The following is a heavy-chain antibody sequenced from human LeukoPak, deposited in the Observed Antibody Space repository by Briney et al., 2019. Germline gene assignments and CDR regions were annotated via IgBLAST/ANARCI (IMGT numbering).Heavy chain of an antibody. J-gene: IGHJ4*02. CDR1: GFTFSSYA. Sequence: GGSLRLSCAASGFTFSSYAMSWVRQAPGKGLEWVSAISGSGGSTYCADSVKGRFTISRDDSKNTLYLQMNSLRAEDTAVYYCAKTTVTTWFFDYWGQGTLVTVSS. CDR3: AKTTVTTWFFDY. V-gene: IGHV3-23*01. CDR2: ISGSGGST. D-gene: IGHD4-17*01.